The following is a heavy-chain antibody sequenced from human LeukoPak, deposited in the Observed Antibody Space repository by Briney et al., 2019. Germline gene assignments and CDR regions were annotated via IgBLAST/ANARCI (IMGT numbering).Heavy chain of an antibody. CDR2: IIPIFGTA. CDR1: GFTFSSYA. Sequence: GGSLRLSCAASGFTFSSYAISWVRQAPGQGLEWMGGIIPIFGTANYAQKFQGRVTITADESTSTAYMELSSLRSEDTAVYYCAIRLRYSGSYAMIDYWGQGTLVTVSS. V-gene: IGHV1-69*01. J-gene: IGHJ4*02. CDR3: AIRLRYSGSYAMIDY. D-gene: IGHD1-26*01.